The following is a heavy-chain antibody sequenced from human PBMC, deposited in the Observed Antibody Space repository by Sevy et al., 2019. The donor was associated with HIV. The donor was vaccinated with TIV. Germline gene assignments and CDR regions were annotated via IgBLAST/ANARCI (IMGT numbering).Heavy chain of an antibody. CDR1: GGSFSGYY. D-gene: IGHD3-9*01. CDR2: INHSGST. J-gene: IGHJ6*02. CDR3: ARRKGGHILTGYYPSYYYGMDV. V-gene: IGHV4-34*01. Sequence: SETLSLTCAVYGGSFSGYYWSWIRQPPGKGLEWIGEINHSGSTNYNPSLKSRVTISVDTSKNQFSLKLNSVTAAETAVYYCARRKGGHILTGYYPSYYYGMDVWGQGTTVTVSS.